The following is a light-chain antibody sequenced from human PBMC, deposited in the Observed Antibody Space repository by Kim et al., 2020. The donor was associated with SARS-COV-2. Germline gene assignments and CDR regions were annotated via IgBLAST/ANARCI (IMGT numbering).Light chain of an antibody. CDR2: EVR. CDR1: SRHVGSYTT. Sequence: GQSYNISCTGTSRHVGSYTTVSRYQQHPGKAPIRMISEVRTRPTGVSDRFSGSESGNTASLTISGLQAEDEADYHCGSYTTGTTLVFGAGTKVTVL. J-gene: IGLJ1*01. CDR3: GSYTTGTTLV. V-gene: IGLV2-14*03.